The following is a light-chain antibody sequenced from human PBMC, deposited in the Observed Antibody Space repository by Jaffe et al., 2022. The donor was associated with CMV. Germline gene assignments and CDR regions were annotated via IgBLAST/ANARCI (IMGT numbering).Light chain of an antibody. V-gene: IGKV3-20*01. J-gene: IGKJ3*01. CDR3: QQYGSSPLT. Sequence: EIVLTQSPGTLSLSPGEGGTLSCRASQSINSNYLAWYQQKPGQAPRLLIYGASSRATGTPDRFTGSGSLTDFTLTISRLEPEDFAVYYCQQYGSSPLTFGPGTKVDIK. CDR2: GAS. CDR1: QSINSNY.